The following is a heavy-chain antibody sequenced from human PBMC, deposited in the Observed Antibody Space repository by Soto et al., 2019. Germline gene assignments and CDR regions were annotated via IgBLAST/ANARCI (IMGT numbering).Heavy chain of an antibody. CDR1: GYTFTSYE. CDR3: ARDRRDGYNTFDY. D-gene: IGHD5-12*01. V-gene: IGHV1-46*01. Sequence: ASVKVSCKASGYTFTSYEMYWVRQAPGQGLEWMGIISPSDGSTTYAQKFQGRVTMTRDTSTSTVYMELSSLRSEDTAVYYCARDRRDGYNTFDYWGQGTRVTVSS. CDR2: ISPSDGST. J-gene: IGHJ4*02.